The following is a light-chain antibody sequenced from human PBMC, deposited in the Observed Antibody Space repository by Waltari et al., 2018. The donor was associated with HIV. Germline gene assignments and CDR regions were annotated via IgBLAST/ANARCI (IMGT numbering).Light chain of an antibody. CDR3: QQRHSWPLS. Sequence: EIALTQSPVDLSLSPGDRATLSCRVNLKIVNYLGWYQQKPGQGPSLLIYDASKRVTGVPVRFSGSGSGTDFSLIINNIQPEDSAVYYCQQRHSWPLSFGGGTKVEI. CDR1: LKIVNY. CDR2: DAS. V-gene: IGKV3-11*01. J-gene: IGKJ4*01.